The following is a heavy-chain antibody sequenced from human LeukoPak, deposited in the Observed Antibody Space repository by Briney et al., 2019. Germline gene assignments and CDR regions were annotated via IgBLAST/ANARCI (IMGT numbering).Heavy chain of an antibody. CDR1: GFTFSSYG. CDR3: ARGWFGAHPNY. V-gene: IGHV3-33*01. D-gene: IGHD3-10*01. CDR2: IWYDGSNK. Sequence: GRSLRLSCAASGFTFSSYGMHWVRQAPGKGLEWVAVIWYDGSNKYYADSVKGRFTISRDNAKNSLNLQMNSLRAEDTAVYYCARGWFGAHPNYWGQGTLVTVSS. J-gene: IGHJ4*02.